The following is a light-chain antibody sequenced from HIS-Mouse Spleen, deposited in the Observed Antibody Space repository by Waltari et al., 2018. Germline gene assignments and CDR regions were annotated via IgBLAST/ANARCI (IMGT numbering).Light chain of an antibody. CDR2: AAS. CDR1: QGISSY. J-gene: IGKJ4*01. V-gene: IGKV1-9*01. Sequence: DIQLTQSPSFLSASVGARVTITCRPSQGISSYLAWYQQKPGKAPKLLIYAASTLQSGVPSRFSGSGSGTEFTLTISSLQPEDFATYYCQQLNSYPLTFGGGTKVEIK. CDR3: QQLNSYPLT.